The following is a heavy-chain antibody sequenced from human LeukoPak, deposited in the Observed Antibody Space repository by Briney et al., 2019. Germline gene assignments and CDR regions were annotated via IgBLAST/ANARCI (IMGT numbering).Heavy chain of an antibody. Sequence: GESLKISCKGSGYSFTSYWIGWVRQMPGKGLDWMGIIYPGDSDTRYSPSFQGQVTISADSSVSTAFLQWSSLKAPDTDMYYCASQRSFYGSGSYCDYWGQGTLVTVSS. CDR3: ASQRSFYGSGSYCDY. V-gene: IGHV5-51*01. CDR2: IYPGDSDT. CDR1: GYSFTSYW. D-gene: IGHD3-10*01. J-gene: IGHJ4*02.